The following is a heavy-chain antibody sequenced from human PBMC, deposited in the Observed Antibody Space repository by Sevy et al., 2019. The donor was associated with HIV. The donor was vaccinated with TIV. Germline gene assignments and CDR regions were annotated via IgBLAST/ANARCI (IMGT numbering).Heavy chain of an antibody. D-gene: IGHD3-22*01. Sequence: ASVTVSCKASGYTFTHYAVNWVRQAPGQGLEWMGWINTDTGNPTYAQGFTGRFVFSLDTSVSTAYLQISSLKAEDTAVYFCARDPGLLSYYYDAQYFQHWGQGTLVTVSS. V-gene: IGHV7-4-1*02. CDR2: INTDTGNP. CDR1: GYTFTHYA. CDR3: ARDPGLLSYYYDAQYFQH. J-gene: IGHJ1*01.